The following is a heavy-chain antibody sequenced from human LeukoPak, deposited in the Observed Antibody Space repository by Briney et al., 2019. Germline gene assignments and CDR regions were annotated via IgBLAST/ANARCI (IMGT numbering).Heavy chain of an antibody. D-gene: IGHD1-1*01. J-gene: IGHJ3*02. V-gene: IGHV4-34*01. CDR1: GGSFSGYY. Sequence: PSETLSLTCAVYGGSFSGYYWSWIRQPPGKGLEWIGEINHSGSTNYNPSLKSRVTISVDTSKNQFSLKLSSVTAADTAVYYCASPPGTWNATLAFDIWGQGTMGTVSS. CDR2: INHSGST. CDR3: ASPPGTWNATLAFDI.